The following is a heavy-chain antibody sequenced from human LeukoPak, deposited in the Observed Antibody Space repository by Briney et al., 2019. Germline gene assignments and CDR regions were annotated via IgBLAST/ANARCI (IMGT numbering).Heavy chain of an antibody. D-gene: IGHD2-2*01. CDR1: GFTFSSYS. V-gene: IGHV3-23*01. Sequence: PGGSLRLSCAASGFTFSSYSMNWVRQAPGKGLEWVSAISGSGGSTYYADSVKGRFTISRDNSKNTLYLQMNSLRAEDTAVYYCAKGGFVVVPAAKRGDFDYWGQGTLVTVSS. CDR2: ISGSGGST. CDR3: AKGGFVVVPAAKRGDFDY. J-gene: IGHJ4*02.